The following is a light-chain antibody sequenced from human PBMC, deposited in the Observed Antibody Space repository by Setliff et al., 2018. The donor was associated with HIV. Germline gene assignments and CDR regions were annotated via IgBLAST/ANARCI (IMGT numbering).Light chain of an antibody. Sequence: PPSASGTPGQRVTISCSGSSSNIGVNTVNWYQHLPGTAPRLLVYSINQRPTGVPDRFSGSKSGTSASLAISGLQFEDEADYYCAAWDNSLKGYVFGTGTKVTVL. CDR1: SSNIGVNT. CDR3: AAWDNSLKGYV. CDR2: SIN. V-gene: IGLV1-44*01. J-gene: IGLJ1*01.